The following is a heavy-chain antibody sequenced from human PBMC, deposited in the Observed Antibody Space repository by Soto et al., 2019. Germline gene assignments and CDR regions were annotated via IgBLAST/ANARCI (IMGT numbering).Heavy chain of an antibody. D-gene: IGHD6-19*01. CDR2: ISSNGGNT. CDR3: VKEGYMRSDWYGQFDC. CDR1: GFTFNTFA. J-gene: IGHJ4*02. Sequence: GGSLRLSXSASGFTFNTFAMHWVRQTPGKGLEFVSAISSNGGNTYYADSVKGRFAISRDNSKNTLYLQMYSLRPEDTALYYRVKEGYMRSDWYGQFDCWGQGTLVTVSS. V-gene: IGHV3-64D*06.